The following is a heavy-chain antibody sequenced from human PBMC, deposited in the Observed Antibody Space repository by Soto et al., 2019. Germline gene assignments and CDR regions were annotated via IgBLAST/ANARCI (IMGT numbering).Heavy chain of an antibody. CDR1: GGSVSGYF. CDR2: INHSGTT. V-gene: IGHV4-34*02. J-gene: IGHJ4*02. CDR3: ARRYCSDSYCSYFDY. Sequence: QVQLQQWGAGLLKPSETLSLTCAVYGGSVSGYFWSWIRQPPGKGLEWIGEINHSGTTSYSPSLDSRVTTSADTSKNQFSLRLSSVTAADTAIYYCARRYCSDSYCSYFDYWGRGTLVTVSS. D-gene: IGHD2-15*01.